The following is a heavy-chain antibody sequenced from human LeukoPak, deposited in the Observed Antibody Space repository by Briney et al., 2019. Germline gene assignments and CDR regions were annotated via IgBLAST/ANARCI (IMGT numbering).Heavy chain of an antibody. CDR1: GFTFSTHG. Sequence: GGSLRLSCASSGFTFSTHGMHWVRQAPGKGLEWVAFIRYDGSNKYYADSVKGRFTISGDNSKNTLYLQINSLRAEDTAVYYCAKWASSGYYFHHWGQGTLVTVSS. V-gene: IGHV3-30*02. J-gene: IGHJ1*01. D-gene: IGHD3-22*01. CDR3: AKWASSGYYFHH. CDR2: IRYDGSNK.